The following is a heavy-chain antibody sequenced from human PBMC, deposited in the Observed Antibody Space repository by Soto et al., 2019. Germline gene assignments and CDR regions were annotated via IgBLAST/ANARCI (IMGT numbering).Heavy chain of an antibody. Sequence: DVPLVESGGGLVQPGGSLRVSCAASGFTLGSHRIHWVRQAPGKGLEWVSRIDTDGGGSSYADSVKGRFTISTDNAQNTVYLQMNGLRVEDTAVYYCATVFDLWGQGTLFTVSS. J-gene: IGHJ5*02. CDR1: GFTLGSHR. CDR2: IDTDGGGS. CDR3: ATVFDL. V-gene: IGHV3-74*01.